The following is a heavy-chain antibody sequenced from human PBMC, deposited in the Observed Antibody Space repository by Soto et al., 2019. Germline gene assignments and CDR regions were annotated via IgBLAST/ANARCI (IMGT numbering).Heavy chain of an antibody. CDR3: ASVNCGGDCYLYYYYGMDV. D-gene: IGHD2-21*02. CDR1: GYTFTSYG. V-gene: IGHV1-18*04. CDR2: ISAYNGNT. J-gene: IGHJ6*02. Sequence: ASVKVSFKASGYTFTSYGISWVRQAPGQGLEWMGWISAYNGNTNYAQKLQGRVTMTTDTSTSTAYMELRSLRSDDTAVYYCASVNCGGDCYLYYYYGMDVWGQGTTVTVSS.